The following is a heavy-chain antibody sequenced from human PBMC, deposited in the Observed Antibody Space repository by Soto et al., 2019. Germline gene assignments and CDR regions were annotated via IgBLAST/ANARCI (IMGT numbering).Heavy chain of an antibody. CDR2: IFPRDSDT. D-gene: IGHD1-26*01. V-gene: IGHV5-51*01. J-gene: IGHJ6*01. CDR3: AKSIEGGPMDV. CDR1: GYTFSNHW. Sequence: PGESRKISCQGSGYTFSNHWINWVRLVPGKGLEWMGIIFPRDSDTRYSPSLQGQVIISVDKSTNTAYLQWTRLTASDTAIYYCAKSIEGGPMDVWGQGTTVTVSS.